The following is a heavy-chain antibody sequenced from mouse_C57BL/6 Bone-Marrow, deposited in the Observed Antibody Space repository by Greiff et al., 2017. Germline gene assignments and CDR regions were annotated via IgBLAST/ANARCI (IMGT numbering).Heavy chain of an antibody. CDR1: GFTFSSYT. D-gene: IGHD1-1*01. CDR2: ISGGGGNT. CDR3: SRQVTTVLATKYFDV. V-gene: IGHV5-9*01. J-gene: IGHJ1*03. Sequence: EVKLMESGGGLVKPGGSLKLSCAASGFTFSSYTMSWVRQTPEKRLQWVAAISGGGGNTYYPDSVKGRFTISRDNDKNMRYLQMSSLRSEDTALDYCSRQVTTVLATKYFDVWGTGTTVTVSS.